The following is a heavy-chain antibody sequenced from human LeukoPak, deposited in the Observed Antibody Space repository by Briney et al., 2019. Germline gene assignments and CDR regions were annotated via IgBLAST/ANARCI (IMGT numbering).Heavy chain of an antibody. D-gene: IGHD3-3*01. CDR3: ARAGVRFLEWLLTPRPPYFDY. Sequence: GGSLRLSCAASGFTFSSYSMNWVRQAPGKGLEWVSSISSSSSYIYYADSVKGRFTTSRDNAKNSLYLQMNSLRAEDTAVYYCARAGVRFLEWLLTPRPPYFDYWGQGTLVTVSS. CDR1: GFTFSSYS. V-gene: IGHV3-21*01. CDR2: ISSSSSYI. J-gene: IGHJ4*02.